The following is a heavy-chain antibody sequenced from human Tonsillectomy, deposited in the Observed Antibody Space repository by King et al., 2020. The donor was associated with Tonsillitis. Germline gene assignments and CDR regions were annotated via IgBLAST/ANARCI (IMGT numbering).Heavy chain of an antibody. Sequence: QLQESGPGLVKPSETLSLTCSVSGGSIRSYYWSWIRQPPGKGLEWIAYVYYTGSTNYNPSLKSRVTISVDTSKNQFSLKLSSVTAADTAVYYCARDAYYDFWSGYSPYWYFDLWGSGTLVTVSS. V-gene: IGHV4-59*01. CDR3: ARDAYYDFWSGYSPYWYFDL. CDR2: VYYTGST. D-gene: IGHD3-3*01. J-gene: IGHJ2*01. CDR1: GGSIRSYY.